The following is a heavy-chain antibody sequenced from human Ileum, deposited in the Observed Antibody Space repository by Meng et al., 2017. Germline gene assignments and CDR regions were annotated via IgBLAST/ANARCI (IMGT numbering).Heavy chain of an antibody. J-gene: IGHJ4*02. V-gene: IGHV4-4*02. CDR3: ARYILRWGYYFDY. CDR1: GGSISSSNW. Sequence: GQLQGSGPVLVKPSGTLSLTCAVSGGSISSSNWWSWVRQPPGKGLEWIGEIYHSGSTNYNPSLKSRVTISVDKSKNQFSLKLSSVTAADTAVYYCARYILRWGYYFDYWGQGTLVTVSS. D-gene: IGHD4-23*01. CDR2: IYHSGST.